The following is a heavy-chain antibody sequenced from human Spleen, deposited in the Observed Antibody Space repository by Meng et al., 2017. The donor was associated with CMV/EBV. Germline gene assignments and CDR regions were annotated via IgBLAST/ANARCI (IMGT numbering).Heavy chain of an antibody. CDR2: IYPGDSDT. J-gene: IGHJ5*02. V-gene: IGHV5-51*01. CDR3: ARAPPYDYGGNSGWFDP. CDR1: GYSFTSYW. D-gene: IGHD4-23*01. Sequence: GESLKISCKGSGYSFTSYWIGWVRQMPGKGLEWMGIIYPGDSDTRYSPSFQGQVTISADKSIRTAYLQWNSLKASDTAMYYCARAPPYDYGGNSGWFDPWGQGTLVTVSS.